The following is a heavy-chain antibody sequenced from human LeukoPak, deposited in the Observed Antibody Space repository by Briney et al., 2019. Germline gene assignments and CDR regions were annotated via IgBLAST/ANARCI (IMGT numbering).Heavy chain of an antibody. CDR1: GFTFSSFE. D-gene: IGHD1-26*01. J-gene: IGHJ3*02. CDR3: AGDRLASGSFSAIAFDI. Sequence: GGSLRLSCAAFGFTFSSFEMNWVRQAPGKGLEWISYISSSGRTIYYADSVEGRFTISRDNAKNSLYLQMNSLRGEDTATYYCAGDRLASGSFSAIAFDIWGQGTMVTVSS. CDR2: ISSSGRTI. V-gene: IGHV3-48*03.